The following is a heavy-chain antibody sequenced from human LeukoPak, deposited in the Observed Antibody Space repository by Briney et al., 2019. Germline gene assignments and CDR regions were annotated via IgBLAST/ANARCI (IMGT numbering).Heavy chain of an antibody. D-gene: IGHD2-15*01. J-gene: IGHJ4*02. CDR3: TTHIVVVVAEPNMDVMVVDDY. V-gene: IGHV3-15*01. CDR1: GFTFSNAW. CDR2: IKSKTDGGTT. Sequence: GGSLRLSCAASGFTFSNAWMSWVRQAPGKGLEWVGRIKSKTDGGTTDYAAPVKGRFTISRDDSKNTLYLQMNSLKTEDTAVYYCTTHIVVVVAEPNMDVMVVDDYWGQGTLVTVSS.